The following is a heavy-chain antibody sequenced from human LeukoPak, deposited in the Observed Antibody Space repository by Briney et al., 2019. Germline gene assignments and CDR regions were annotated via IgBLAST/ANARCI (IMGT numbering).Heavy chain of an antibody. D-gene: IGHD6-13*01. V-gene: IGHV1-18*01. CDR1: GYTFTSYG. Sequence: ASVKVSCTASGYTFTSYGISWVRQAPGQGLEWMGWISAYNGNTNYAQKLQGRVTMTTDTSTSTAYTELRSLRSDDTAVYYCARVQSIAAAGTFYYWGQGTLVTVSS. CDR2: ISAYNGNT. J-gene: IGHJ4*02. CDR3: ARVQSIAAAGTFYY.